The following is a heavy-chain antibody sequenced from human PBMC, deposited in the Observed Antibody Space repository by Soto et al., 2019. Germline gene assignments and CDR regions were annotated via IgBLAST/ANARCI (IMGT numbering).Heavy chain of an antibody. D-gene: IGHD3-3*01. CDR2: IYYSGST. J-gene: IGHJ5*02. Sequence: QLQLQESGPGLVEPSETLSLTCTVSGGSISSSSYYWGWIRQPPGKGLEWIGSIYYSGSTYYNPSLTSRVTIGVDTSKNQFSLKLNSVTAADTAVYYCASNFWSGYYGYVSPWGQGTLVTDSS. V-gene: IGHV4-39*01. CDR1: GGSISSSSYY. CDR3: ASNFWSGYYGYVSP.